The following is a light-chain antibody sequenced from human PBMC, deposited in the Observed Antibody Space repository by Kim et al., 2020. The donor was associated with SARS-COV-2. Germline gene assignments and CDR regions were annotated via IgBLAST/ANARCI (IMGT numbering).Light chain of an antibody. CDR1: QSVSSSY. V-gene: IGKV3-20*01. CDR2: GVS. Sequence: EIVLTQSPGTLSLSPGERATPSCRASQSVSSSYLAWYQQKPGQAPRLLIYGVSSRATGIPDRFSGSGSGTDFTLTISRLEPEDYAVYYCQHYGSSLFTFGPGTKVDIK. CDR3: QHYGSSLFT. J-gene: IGKJ3*01.